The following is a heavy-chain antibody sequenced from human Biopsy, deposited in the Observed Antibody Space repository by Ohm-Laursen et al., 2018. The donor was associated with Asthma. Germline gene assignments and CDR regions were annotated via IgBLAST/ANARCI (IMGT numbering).Heavy chain of an antibody. J-gene: IGHJ6*02. V-gene: IGHV4-39*01. CDR1: GGSMTPTSHY. Sequence: LSLTWSVSGGSMTPTSHYWDWIRQAPGKGLEWIGYISYGGKTSYNPSLKNRVTISRDTSKNRFSLRLTSVTAADTAVYFCARRITIFGVVQKDHGMDAWGQGTTVTVSS. CDR2: ISYGGKT. CDR3: ARRITIFGVVQKDHGMDA. D-gene: IGHD3-3*01.